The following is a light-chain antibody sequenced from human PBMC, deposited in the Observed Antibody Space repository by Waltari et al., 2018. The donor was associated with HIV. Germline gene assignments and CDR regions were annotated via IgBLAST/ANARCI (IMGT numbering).Light chain of an antibody. CDR1: QSVLYSSNNKNY. CDR2: WAS. J-gene: IGKJ4*01. CDR3: QQYYSTPFT. V-gene: IGKV4-1*01. Sequence: DIVMTQSPDSLVVSLGERAPINCNSSQSVLYSSNNKNYLAWYQQKPGQPPKLLIYWASTRESGVPDRFSGSGSGTDFTLTISSLQAEDVAVYYCQQYYSTPFTFGGGTKVEIK.